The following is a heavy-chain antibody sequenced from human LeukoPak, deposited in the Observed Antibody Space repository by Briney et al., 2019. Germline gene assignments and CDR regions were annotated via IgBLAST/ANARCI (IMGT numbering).Heavy chain of an antibody. Sequence: PGGSLRLSCAVSGFTFSSYAMSWVRQAPGKGLEWVSAISGSGGSTYYADSVKGRFTISRDNSKNTLYLQMNSLRAEDTAVYYCAKSGSYYGGPFDYWGQGTLVTVSS. V-gene: IGHV3-23*01. J-gene: IGHJ4*02. D-gene: IGHD1-26*01. CDR3: AKSGSYYGGPFDY. CDR1: GFTFSSYA. CDR2: ISGSGGST.